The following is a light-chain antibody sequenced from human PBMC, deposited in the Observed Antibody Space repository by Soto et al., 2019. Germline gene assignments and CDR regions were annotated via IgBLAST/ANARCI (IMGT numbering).Light chain of an antibody. CDR1: QGISVY. J-gene: IGKJ4*01. CDR3: QQFEGYPLP. V-gene: IGKV1-9*01. CDR2: AAS. Sequence: DIQLTQSPSTPSGSVGDRVTMTCRASQGISVYLAWYQQKPGKAPKLMISAASSLQSGVPSRFSGSRSGTEFTLTISSLQPEDFATYYCQQFEGYPLPFGGGTKVDIK.